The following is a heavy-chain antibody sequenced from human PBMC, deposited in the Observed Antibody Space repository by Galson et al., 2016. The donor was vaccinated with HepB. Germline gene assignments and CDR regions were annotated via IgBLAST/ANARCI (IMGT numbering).Heavy chain of an antibody. CDR2: IGTAADT. Sequence: SLRLSCAASGFTFSRYDMHWVRQGIGKGPEWVSGIGTAADTHYPGSVKGRFTISRENARNSLYLQMNSLTAGDTAVYYCARAELRAGCSFFDFWGQGVLVTGS. CDR1: GFTFSRYD. V-gene: IGHV3-13*01. J-gene: IGHJ4*02. D-gene: IGHD3-10*01. CDR3: ARAELRAGCSFFDF.